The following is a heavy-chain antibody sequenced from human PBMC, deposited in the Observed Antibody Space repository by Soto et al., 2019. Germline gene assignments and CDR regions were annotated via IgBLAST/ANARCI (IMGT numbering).Heavy chain of an antibody. D-gene: IGHD2-8*01. V-gene: IGHV1-18*04. J-gene: IGHJ4*02. Sequence: ASVKVSCKASGYTFTSYGISWVRQAPGQGLEWMGWISAYNGNTNYAQKLQGRVTMTTDTSTSTAYMELRSLRSDDTAVYYCARTSIVLMVYAINDYWGKGTRATVSS. CDR1: GYTFTSYG. CDR2: ISAYNGNT. CDR3: ARTSIVLMVYAINDY.